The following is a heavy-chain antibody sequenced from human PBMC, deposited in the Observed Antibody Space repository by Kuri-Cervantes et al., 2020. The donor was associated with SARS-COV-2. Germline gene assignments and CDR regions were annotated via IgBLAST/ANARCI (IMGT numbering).Heavy chain of an antibody. Sequence: PETLSLTCTVSGGSIGSSSYYWGWIRQPPGKGLEWIGSIYYSGSTYYNPSLKSRVTISVDTSKNQFSLKLSSVTAADTAVYYCASFSTRGDPWGQGTLVTVSS. CDR2: IYYSGST. D-gene: IGHD2/OR15-2a*01. V-gene: IGHV4-39*01. J-gene: IGHJ5*02. CDR1: GGSIGSSSYY. CDR3: ASFSTRGDP.